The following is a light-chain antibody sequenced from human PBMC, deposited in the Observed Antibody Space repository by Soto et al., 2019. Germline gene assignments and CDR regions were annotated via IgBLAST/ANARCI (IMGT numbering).Light chain of an antibody. CDR3: SSYSRTTTLVV. J-gene: IGLJ2*01. Sequence: QSVLTQPASVSGSPGQSITSSCTGTSSDIGAFTSVSWYQQHPGKAPKLIIYDIIHRPSGVSDRFSGSKSVNTASLTVSGLQPEDEANYYCSSYSRTTTLVVFGGGTKLTVL. CDR1: SSDIGAFTS. CDR2: DII. V-gene: IGLV2-14*03.